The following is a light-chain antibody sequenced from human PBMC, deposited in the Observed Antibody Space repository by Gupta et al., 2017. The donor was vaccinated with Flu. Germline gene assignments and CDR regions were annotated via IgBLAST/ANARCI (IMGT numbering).Light chain of an antibody. J-gene: IGKJ4*02. CDR3: QQGDSTPQT. CDR1: QSVSNF. CDR2: GAS. Sequence: PCSLSASVGDRVTITCRASQSVSNFLNWYQQKPGKAPKLLIYGASTLQGGVPSRFIGSGSGTDFTLTINSLQPEDFATYYCQQGDSTPQTFGRGTTVEIK. V-gene: IGKV1-39*01.